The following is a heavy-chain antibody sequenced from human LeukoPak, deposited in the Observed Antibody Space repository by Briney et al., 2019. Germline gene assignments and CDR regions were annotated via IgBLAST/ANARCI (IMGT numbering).Heavy chain of an antibody. D-gene: IGHD3-22*01. J-gene: IGHJ4*02. CDR3: ASAAGYYYEINY. Sequence: APVKVSCKASGYTFTSYYMHWVRQAPGQGLEWMGIINPSGGSTSYAQKFQGRVTMTRDMSTSTVYVELSSLRSEDTAVYYCASAAGYYYEINYWGQGTLVTVSS. CDR1: GYTFTSYY. V-gene: IGHV1-46*01. CDR2: INPSGGST.